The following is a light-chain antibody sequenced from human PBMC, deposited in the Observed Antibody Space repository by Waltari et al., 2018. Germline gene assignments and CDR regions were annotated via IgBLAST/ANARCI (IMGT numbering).Light chain of an antibody. V-gene: IGKV3-20*01. CDR3: QHYVRLPAT. CDR1: QSVSRA. Sequence: EIVLTQSPGPLALSPGESVTITCRASQSVSRAIAWYQQKPGQAPRLLMYGASSRATGISDRFSGSGSGTDFSLTISRLDPEDFAVYYCQHYVRLPATFGQGTKVEIK. CDR2: GAS. J-gene: IGKJ1*01.